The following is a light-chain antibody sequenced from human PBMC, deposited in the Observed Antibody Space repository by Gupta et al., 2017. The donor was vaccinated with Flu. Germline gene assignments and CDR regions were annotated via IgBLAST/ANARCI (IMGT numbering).Light chain of an antibody. Sequence: QSALTQPASVSGSPGQSITISCTGTSNDVGGYNFVSWYQQHPGKAPRLFIYEVSNRPSGVSNRFSGSKSGNTASLTISGLQAEDEVNYYCCSYTTSYTLVFGGGTKLTVL. CDR3: CSYTTSYTLV. CDR1: SNDVGGYNF. CDR2: EVS. J-gene: IGLJ3*02. V-gene: IGLV2-14*01.